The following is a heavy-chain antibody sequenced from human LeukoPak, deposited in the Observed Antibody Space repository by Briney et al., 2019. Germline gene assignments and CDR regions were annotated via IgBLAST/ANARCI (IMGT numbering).Heavy chain of an antibody. CDR3: ARDLVTVTKGFDI. CDR1: GDSFSSHY. Sequence: PSETLSLTCAVSGDSFSSHYWTWIRQSPGTGLEWIGYISYIGRTNYNPSLKSRVTISIDTSKNQFSLKLRSVTAADTAVYYWARDLVTVTKGFDIWGQGTMVSVSS. D-gene: IGHD4-17*01. V-gene: IGHV4-59*11. J-gene: IGHJ3*02. CDR2: ISYIGRT.